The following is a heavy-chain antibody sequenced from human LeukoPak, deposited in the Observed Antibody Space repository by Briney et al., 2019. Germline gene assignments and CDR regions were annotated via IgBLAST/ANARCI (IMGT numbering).Heavy chain of an antibody. CDR1: GYTFIGYY. D-gene: IGHD5-18*01. CDR3: ARTDTAMGDAFDI. J-gene: IGHJ3*02. V-gene: IGHV1-2*02. Sequence: ASVKVSCTASGYTFIGYYMHWVRQAPGQGLEWMGWINPNSGGTNYAQKFQGRVTMTRDTSISTAYMELSRLRSDDTAVYYCARTDTAMGDAFDIWGQGTMVTVSS. CDR2: INPNSGGT.